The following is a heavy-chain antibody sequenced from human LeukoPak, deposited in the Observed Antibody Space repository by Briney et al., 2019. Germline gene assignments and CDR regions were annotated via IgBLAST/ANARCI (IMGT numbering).Heavy chain of an antibody. V-gene: IGHV3-15*01. CDR2: IKSKTDGGTT. Sequence: GGSLRLSCAASGFTFRNYWMSWLRQAPGKGLEWVGRIKSKTDGGTTDYAAPVKGRFTISRDDSKNTLYLQMNSLKTEDTAVYYCTTGWSDSSGWYYFDYWGQGTLVTVSS. D-gene: IGHD6-19*01. J-gene: IGHJ4*02. CDR3: TTGWSDSSGWYYFDY. CDR1: GFTFRNYW.